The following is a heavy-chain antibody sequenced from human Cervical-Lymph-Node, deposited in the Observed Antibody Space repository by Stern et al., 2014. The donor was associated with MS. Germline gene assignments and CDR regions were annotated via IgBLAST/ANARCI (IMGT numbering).Heavy chain of an antibody. CDR3: ARTYYYDSSGWNWFDP. CDR2: INQRGRT. V-gene: IGHV4-4*02. Sequence: QLQDSRPGLVKPSGPLSLPCPVSGGSISTNNWWSLVRQPPGKGLQWIGAINQRGRTNYNPSLKSRVTISVDKSKNQYSRKLSSVTAADTAVYYCARTYYYDSSGWNWFDPWGQGTLVTVSS. CDR1: GGSISTNNW. D-gene: IGHD3-22*01. J-gene: IGHJ5*02.